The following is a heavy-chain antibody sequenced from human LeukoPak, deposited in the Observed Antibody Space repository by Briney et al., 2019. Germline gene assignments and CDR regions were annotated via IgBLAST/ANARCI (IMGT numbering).Heavy chain of an antibody. CDR3: ARDNYGSGSIYYFDY. CDR2: IYSGGTT. Sequence: GGSLRLSCADSGFTVSSNYMSWVRQAPGKGLEWISVIYSGGTTYYGDSVKGRFTISRDNSKNTLYLQMNSLRPEDTAVYYCARDNYGSGSIYYFDYWGQGTLVTVSS. D-gene: IGHD3-10*01. CDR1: GFTVSSNY. V-gene: IGHV3-66*01. J-gene: IGHJ4*02.